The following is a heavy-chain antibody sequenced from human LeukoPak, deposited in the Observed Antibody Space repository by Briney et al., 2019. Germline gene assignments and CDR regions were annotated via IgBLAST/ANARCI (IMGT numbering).Heavy chain of an antibody. CDR1: GGSFSGYY. CDR2: INHSGST. D-gene: IGHD1-1*01. V-gene: IGHV4-34*01. CDR3: ARGGGYNWNDPIKVHWFDP. Sequence: PSETLSLTCAVYGGSFSGYYWSWIRQPPGKGLEWIGEINHSGSTNYNPSLKSRVTISVDTSKNQFSLKLSSVTAADTAVYYRARGGGYNWNDPIKVHWFDPWGQGTLVTVSS. J-gene: IGHJ5*02.